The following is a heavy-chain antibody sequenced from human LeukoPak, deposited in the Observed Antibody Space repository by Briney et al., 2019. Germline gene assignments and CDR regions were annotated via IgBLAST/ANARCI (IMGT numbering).Heavy chain of an antibody. J-gene: IGHJ5*02. D-gene: IGHD3-10*01. V-gene: IGHV1-2*02. CDR1: GYTFTGYY. Sequence: ASVKVSCKASGYTFTGYYMHWVRQAPGQGLEWMGWINPNSGGTNYAQKFQGRVTMTRDTSISTAYMELSRLRSDDTAVYYCARDQVSVPNSGRFDPWGQGTLVTVSS. CDR3: ARDQVSVPNSGRFDP. CDR2: INPNSGGT.